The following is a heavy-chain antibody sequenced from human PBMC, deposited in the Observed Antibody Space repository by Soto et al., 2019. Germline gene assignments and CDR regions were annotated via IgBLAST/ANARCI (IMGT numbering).Heavy chain of an antibody. CDR3: ASSKRSSGRGGVKDAFDI. Sequence: PSQTLSLTCAISGDSVSSNSAAWNWIRQSPSRGLEWLGRTYYRSKWYNDYAVSVKSRITINPDTSKNQFSLQLNSVTPEDTAVYYYASSKRSSGRGGVKDAFDIWGQGTMVTVSS. V-gene: IGHV6-1*01. CDR2: TYYRSKWYN. J-gene: IGHJ3*02. CDR1: GDSVSSNSAA. D-gene: IGHD6-19*01.